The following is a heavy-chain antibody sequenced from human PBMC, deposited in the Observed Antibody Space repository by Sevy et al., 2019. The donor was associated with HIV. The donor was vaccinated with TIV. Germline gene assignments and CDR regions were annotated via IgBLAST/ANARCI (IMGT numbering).Heavy chain of an antibody. D-gene: IGHD3-22*01. V-gene: IGHV1-24*01. CDR3: ATTKDYYDSSGCPFDY. CDR1: GYTLTGLS. CDR2: FDPEDGET. Sequence: ASVKVSCKVSGYTLTGLSMHWVRQAPGKGLEWMGSFDPEDGETIYAQNFQGRGTMTEDTSTDTAYMELSSLRSEDTAVYFCATTKDYYDSSGCPFDYWGQGTLVTVSS. J-gene: IGHJ4*02.